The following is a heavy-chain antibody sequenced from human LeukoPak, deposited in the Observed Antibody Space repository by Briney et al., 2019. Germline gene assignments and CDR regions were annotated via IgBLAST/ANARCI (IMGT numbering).Heavy chain of an antibody. CDR2: IYHSGST. CDR1: GGSISSGGYS. CDR3: ARSYYDFWSGYSNWFDP. J-gene: IGHJ5*02. V-gene: IGHV4-30-2*01. Sequence: SQTLSLTCAVSGGSISSGGYSWSWIRQPPGKGPEWIGYIYHSGSTYYNPSLKSRVTISVDRSKNQFSLKLSSVTAADTAVYYCARSYYDFWSGYSNWFDPWGQGTLVTVSS. D-gene: IGHD3-3*01.